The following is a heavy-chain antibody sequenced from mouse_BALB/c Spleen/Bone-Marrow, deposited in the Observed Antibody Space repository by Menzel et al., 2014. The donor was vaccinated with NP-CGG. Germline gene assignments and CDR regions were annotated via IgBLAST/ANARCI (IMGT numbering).Heavy chain of an antibody. CDR1: GYTFSDYR. V-gene: IGHV1-9*01. CDR2: ILPGGGST. CDR3: AKGGHVMDY. J-gene: IGHJ4*01. Sequence: VKVVESGAELMKPGASVMISCKATGYTFSDYRIEWVKQRPGHGLEWIGEILPGGGSTNYNENFKGKATFTADTSSNTAYMQLSSLTSEDSAVYYCAKGGHVMDYWGQGTSVTVSS. D-gene: IGHD1-1*02.